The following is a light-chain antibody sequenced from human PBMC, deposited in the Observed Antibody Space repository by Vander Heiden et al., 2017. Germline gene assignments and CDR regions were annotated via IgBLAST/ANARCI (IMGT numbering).Light chain of an antibody. CDR2: DAS. J-gene: IGKJ5*01. CDR3: QQRSASIT. Sequence: ETVLTQSPATLSLSPGERATLSCRASESVSSYLAWYQQKPGQAPRLLIYDASNRANGIPDRFSGSGSGTDFTLTISSGEPEDFAVYYWQQRSASITFGQGTQMEIK. V-gene: IGKV3-11*01. CDR1: ESVSSY.